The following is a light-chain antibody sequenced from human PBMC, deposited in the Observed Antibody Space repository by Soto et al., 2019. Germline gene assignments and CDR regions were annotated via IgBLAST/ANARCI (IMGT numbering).Light chain of an antibody. CDR1: SSDVGAYHF. J-gene: IGLJ1*01. Sequence: ALTQPASVSGSPGQSITISCTGSSSDVGAYHFVSWYQHHPGKAPKLILYEVTARPSGVSSRFSGSKSGNTPSRTISGLQADDEANYYCRSYTSSNTPYDIGTGTKVTVL. CDR2: EVT. CDR3: RSYTSSNTPYD. V-gene: IGLV2-14*01.